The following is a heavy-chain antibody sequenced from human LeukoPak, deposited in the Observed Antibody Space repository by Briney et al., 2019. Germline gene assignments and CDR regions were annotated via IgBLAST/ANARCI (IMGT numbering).Heavy chain of an antibody. J-gene: IGHJ6*03. CDR2: IYSGGST. Sequence: GGSLRLSCAASGFTVNSNYMSWVRQAPGKGLEWVSVIYSGGSTYYADSVKGRFTISRDNSKNTVYLQMNSLRAEDTAVYYCAKGLGYCTNGVCYYYYYMDVWGKGTLVTVSS. CDR3: AKGLGYCTNGVCYYYYYMDV. V-gene: IGHV3-53*01. D-gene: IGHD2-8*01. CDR1: GFTVNSNY.